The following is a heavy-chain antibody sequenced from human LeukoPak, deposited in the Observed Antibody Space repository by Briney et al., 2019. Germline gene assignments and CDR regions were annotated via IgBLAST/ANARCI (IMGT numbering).Heavy chain of an antibody. CDR1: GFTFSSYW. CDR3: AKGVVVAPDVTPFDY. D-gene: IGHD2-2*01. J-gene: IGHJ4*02. V-gene: IGHV3-23*01. Sequence: GGSLRLSCAASGFTFSSYWMSWVRQAPGKGLEWVSGISGRGASKYYADSVKGRFTISRDNSKNTLYLQMNSLRAEDTAVYYCAKGVVVAPDVTPFDYWGPGTLVTVSS. CDR2: ISGRGASK.